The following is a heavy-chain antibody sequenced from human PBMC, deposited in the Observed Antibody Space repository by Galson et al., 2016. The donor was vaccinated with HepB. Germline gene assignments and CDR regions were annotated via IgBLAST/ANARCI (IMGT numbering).Heavy chain of an antibody. J-gene: IGHJ5*02. V-gene: IGHV4-4*02. CDR2: IYHRGNT. Sequence: TLSLTCAVSGGSISSGHWWSWVRQTPTRGLEWIAEIYHRGNTNYNPSLKSRVTISVDKSNNPVSLHMTSLTAADTATYYCARVVGALTWFDPWGQGILVTVSS. D-gene: IGHD1-26*01. CDR3: ARVVGALTWFDP. CDR1: GGSISSGHW.